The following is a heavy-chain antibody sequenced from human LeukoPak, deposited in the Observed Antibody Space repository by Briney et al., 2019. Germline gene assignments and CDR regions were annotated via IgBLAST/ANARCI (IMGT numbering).Heavy chain of an antibody. V-gene: IGHV3-23*01. D-gene: IGHD1-26*01. CDR1: GFTFSSYA. Sequence: GGSLRLSCAASGFTFSSYAMIWVRQAPGKGLEWVSTISSSGDSTYYADSVKGRFTISRDNSKNTLYLQMNSLRAEDTAVYFCAKGYSGGYSASDYWGQGTLVTVSS. J-gene: IGHJ4*02. CDR2: ISSSGDST. CDR3: AKGYSGGYSASDY.